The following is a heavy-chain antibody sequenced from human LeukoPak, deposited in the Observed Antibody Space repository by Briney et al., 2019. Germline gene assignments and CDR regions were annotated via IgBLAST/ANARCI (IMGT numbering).Heavy chain of an antibody. Sequence: GASVKVSCKASGYTFSDHYMQWVRQAPGQGFEWLGWINPNSGGTSYAQKFQGRVTMTRDTSISTAYMELSRLRSDDTAVYYCARDARDVLRFLEWSPWGQGTLVTVSS. V-gene: IGHV1-2*02. CDR1: GYTFSDHY. J-gene: IGHJ4*02. D-gene: IGHD3-3*01. CDR3: ARDARDVLRFLEWSP. CDR2: INPNSGGT.